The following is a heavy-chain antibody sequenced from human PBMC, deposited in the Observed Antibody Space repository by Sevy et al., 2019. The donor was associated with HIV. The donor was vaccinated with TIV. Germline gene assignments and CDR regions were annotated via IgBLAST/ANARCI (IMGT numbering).Heavy chain of an antibody. CDR1: GGSISSYY. D-gene: IGHD6-13*01. J-gene: IGHJ5*02. CDR3: ARDRARYSIVGWFDP. V-gene: IGHV4-59*01. Sequence: SETLSLTCTVSGGSISSYYWSWIRQPPGKGLEWIGYIYYSGSTNYNPSLKSRVTISVDTSKNQFSLKLSSVTAADTAVYYCARDRARYSIVGWFDPWGQGTLVTVSS. CDR2: IYYSGST.